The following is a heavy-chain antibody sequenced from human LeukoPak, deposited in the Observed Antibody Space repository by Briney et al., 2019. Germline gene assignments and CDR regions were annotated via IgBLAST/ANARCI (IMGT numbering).Heavy chain of an antibody. Sequence: GASVKVSSKASGYTFTGYYMHWVRQAPGQGLEWMGWINPNSGGTNYAQKFQGRVTMTRDTSISTAYMEVSRLRSDDTAMYYCAREGAQLGRPFDYWGQGTLVTVSS. V-gene: IGHV1-2*02. CDR3: AREGAQLGRPFDY. CDR2: INPNSGGT. CDR1: GYTFTGYY. J-gene: IGHJ4*02. D-gene: IGHD6-6*01.